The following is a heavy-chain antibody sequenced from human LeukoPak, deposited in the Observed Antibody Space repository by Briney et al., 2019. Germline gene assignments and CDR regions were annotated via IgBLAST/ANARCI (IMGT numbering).Heavy chain of an antibody. V-gene: IGHV3-23*01. CDR3: ARDLGSSSAFDI. CDR2: ISGSGGST. CDR1: GFTFSRYA. J-gene: IGHJ3*02. D-gene: IGHD6-13*01. Sequence: PGGSLRLSCVASGFTFSRYALTWVRQAPGKGLDWVSTISGSGGSTYYADSVKGRFTISRDNAKNSLYLQMNSLRAEDTAVYYCARDLGSSSAFDIWGQGTMVTVSS.